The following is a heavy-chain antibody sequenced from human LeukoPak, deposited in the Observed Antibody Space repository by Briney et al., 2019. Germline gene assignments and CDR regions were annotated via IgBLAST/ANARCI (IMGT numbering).Heavy chain of an antibody. V-gene: IGHV5-51*01. CDR1: GYSFTSYR. J-gene: IGHJ5*01. Sequence: GEPLQISCKGSGYSFTSYRIGWVRQMPGKGLEWMGIIYPGDSDTRYSPSFQGQVTISADKSISTAYLQWSSLKASDTAMYYCARQRGRPGSWFDYWGQGTLVTVSS. D-gene: IGHD3-16*01. CDR2: IYPGDSDT. CDR3: ARQRGRPGSWFDY.